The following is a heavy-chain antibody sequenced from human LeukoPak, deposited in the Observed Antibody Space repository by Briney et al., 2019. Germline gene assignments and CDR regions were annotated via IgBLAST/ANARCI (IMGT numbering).Heavy chain of an antibody. CDR1: GGSISSYY. CDR3: ARRPPYYYYGMDV. Sequence: SETLSLTSTVAGGSISSYYWSWIRQPRGKGLEWIGYIYYSGSTNYNPSLKSRVTISVDTSKNQFSLKLSSVTAADTAVYYCARRPPYYYYGMDVWGQGTTVTVSS. CDR2: IYYSGST. J-gene: IGHJ6*02. V-gene: IGHV4-59*01.